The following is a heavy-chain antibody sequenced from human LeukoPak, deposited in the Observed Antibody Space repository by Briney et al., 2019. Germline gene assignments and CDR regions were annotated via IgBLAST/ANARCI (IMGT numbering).Heavy chain of an antibody. CDR2: MYESGRT. D-gene: IGHD3-22*01. V-gene: IGHV4-38-2*02. CDR3: VRDSSGYYPIFDY. J-gene: IGHJ4*02. CDR1: GYSISSGYY. Sequence: PSETLSLTCTVSGYSISSGYYWGWTRQPPGKGLEWIGSMYESGRTYYNPSLKSRVAISVDTSKNQFSLKLSYVTAADTAVYYCVRDSSGYYPIFDYWGQGTLVTVSS.